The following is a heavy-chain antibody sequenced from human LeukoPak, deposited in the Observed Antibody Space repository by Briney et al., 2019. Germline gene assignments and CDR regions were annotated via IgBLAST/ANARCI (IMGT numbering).Heavy chain of an antibody. CDR2: IYYSGSS. D-gene: IGHD6-13*01. Sequence: SETLSLTGTGSGGSISSYCLSWIRQPPGKLLEWSGYIYYSGSSKYNPSPNSGLSISVDTYKHQFSLKLTSVTAADTAVYFCARGGYSSGWLNFDYWGQGTLVTVSS. CDR1: GGSISSYC. J-gene: IGHJ4*02. V-gene: IGHV4-59*01. CDR3: ARGGYSSGWLNFDY.